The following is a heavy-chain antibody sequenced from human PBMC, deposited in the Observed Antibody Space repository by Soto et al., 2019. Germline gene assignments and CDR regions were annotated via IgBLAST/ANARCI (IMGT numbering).Heavy chain of an antibody. CDR3: AVHRATPGVALSNWFGP. D-gene: IGHD3-10*01. Sequence: QVHLQESGPGQVRPSQTLSLTCTVSGASVTTGGYFWTWLRQHPGKGPEWIGYIHSRVSPSYNPSFQSLLSMSLDSYQDPFTLPLTSVTAADTAVYYCAVHRATPGVALSNWFGPWGQGSLVTVSS. CDR1: GASVTTGGYF. V-gene: IGHV4-31*01. CDR2: IHSRVSP. J-gene: IGHJ5*02.